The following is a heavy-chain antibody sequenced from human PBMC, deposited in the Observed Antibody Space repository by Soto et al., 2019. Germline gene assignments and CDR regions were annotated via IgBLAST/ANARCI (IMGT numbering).Heavy chain of an antibody. D-gene: IGHD1-26*01. Sequence: SLRLSCAASGITFSTYAMSWVRRAPGKGLEWVSTIGSNGADKQYADFVKGRFTVSRDSSKSTLSLQMNSLRAEDTAVYYCAAEYLPNHYLQGYYYSYGLDVWGQGTTVTVSS. CDR2: IGSNGADK. CDR1: GITFSTYA. V-gene: IGHV3-23*01. J-gene: IGHJ6*02. CDR3: AAEYLPNHYLQGYYYSYGLDV.